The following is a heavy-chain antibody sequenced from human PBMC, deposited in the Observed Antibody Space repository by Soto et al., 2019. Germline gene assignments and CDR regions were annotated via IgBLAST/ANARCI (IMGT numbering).Heavy chain of an antibody. CDR3: ARGSYVMVAATRGHAFDI. D-gene: IGHD2-15*01. V-gene: IGHV3-13*01. CDR2: IGTAGDT. CDR1: GFTFSSYD. Sequence: GESLKISCAASGFTFSSYDMHWVRQATGKGLEWVSAIGTAGDTYYPGSVKGRFTISRENAKNSLYLQMNSLRAEDTAVYYCARGSYVMVAATRGHAFDIWGQGTMVTVSS. J-gene: IGHJ3*02.